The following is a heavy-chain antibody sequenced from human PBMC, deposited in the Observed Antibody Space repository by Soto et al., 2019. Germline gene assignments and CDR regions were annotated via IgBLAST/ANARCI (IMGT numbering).Heavy chain of an antibody. CDR1: GYTFTSYG. D-gene: IGHD2-15*01. J-gene: IGHJ5*02. V-gene: IGHV1-18*01. CDR3: ARGGEIYCSGGSCYEGFAWWFDP. CDR2: ISAYNGNT. Sequence: QVQLVQSGAEVKKPGASVKVSCKASGYTFTSYGISWVRQAPGQGLEWMGWISAYNGNTNYAQKLQGRVTMTTDTSTSKDYMELRSLRSDDTAVYYCARGGEIYCSGGSCYEGFAWWFDPWGQGTLVTVSS.